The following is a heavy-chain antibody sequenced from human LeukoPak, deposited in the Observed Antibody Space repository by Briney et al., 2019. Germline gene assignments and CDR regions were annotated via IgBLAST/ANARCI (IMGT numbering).Heavy chain of an antibody. Sequence: GGSLRLSCAASGFTFSNAWMSWVRQAPGKRLEWVGRIKSKTDGGTTDYAAPVKGRFTISRDDSKTTLYLQMNSLKTEDTAVYYCIGRSGSFGFAWGQGTLVTVSS. CDR3: IGRSGSFGFA. J-gene: IGHJ5*02. V-gene: IGHV3-15*01. D-gene: IGHD1-26*01. CDR2: IKSKTDGGTT. CDR1: GFTFSNAW.